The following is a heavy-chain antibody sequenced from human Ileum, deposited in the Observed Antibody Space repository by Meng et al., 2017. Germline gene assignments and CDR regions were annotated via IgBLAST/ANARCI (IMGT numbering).Heavy chain of an antibody. CDR1: GLTFSNAW. Sequence: VFGGGLVTPGESLMLSWAAFGLTFSNAWMTWVRQAPGKGLEWIGQIKSTTHGGTTDYAAPVTGRFIISRDDSKNTLYLQMSSLKTEDTAVYYCTTNRGISWGQGTLVTVSS. CDR3: TTNRGIS. J-gene: IGHJ5*02. CDR2: IKSTTHGGTT. V-gene: IGHV3-15*01.